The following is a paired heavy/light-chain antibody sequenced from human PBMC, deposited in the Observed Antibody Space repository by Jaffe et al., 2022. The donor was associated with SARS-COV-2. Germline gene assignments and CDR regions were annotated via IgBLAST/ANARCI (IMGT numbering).Heavy chain of an antibody. Sequence: QVQLVESGGGLVKPGGSLRLSCAASGFTFSDYYMSWIRQAPGKGLEWVSYISSSGSTIYYADSVKGRFTISRDNAKNSLYLQMNSLRAEDTAVYYCARCGVATGPLGYWGQGTLVTVSS. D-gene: IGHD2-15*01. J-gene: IGHJ4*02. CDR2: ISSSGSTI. CDR1: GFTFSDYY. V-gene: IGHV3-11*01. CDR3: ARCGVATGPLGY.
Light chain of an antibody. CDR3: QAWDSSFLV. V-gene: IGLV3-1*01. Sequence: SYELTQPPSVSVSPGQTASITCSGDKLGDKYACWYQQKPGQSPVLVIYQDSKRPSGIPERFSGSNSGNTATLTISGTQAMDEADYYCQAWDSSFLVFGTGTKVTVL. CDR1: KLGDKY. J-gene: IGLJ1*01. CDR2: QDS.